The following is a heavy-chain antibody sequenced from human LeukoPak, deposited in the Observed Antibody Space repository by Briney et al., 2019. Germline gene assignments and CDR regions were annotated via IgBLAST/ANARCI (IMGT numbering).Heavy chain of an antibody. CDR2: IIPIFGTA. V-gene: IGHV1-69*05. Sequence: SVKVSCMASGGTFSSYAISWVRQAPGQGLEWMGRIIPIFGTANYAQKFQGRVTITTDESTSTAYMELSSLRSEDTAVYYCARDAQYSSSSDDFDYWGQGTLVTVSS. D-gene: IGHD6-6*01. J-gene: IGHJ4*02. CDR3: ARDAQYSSSSDDFDY. CDR1: GGTFSSYA.